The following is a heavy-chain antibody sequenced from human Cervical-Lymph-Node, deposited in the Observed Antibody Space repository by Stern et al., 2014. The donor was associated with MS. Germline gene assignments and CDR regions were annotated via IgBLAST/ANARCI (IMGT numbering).Heavy chain of an antibody. Sequence: DQLVESGAELKKPGSSVKVSCKASGGSLSTYTIPWVRQAPGQGIEWMGRIIPVINVANYAQEFQGRRRMTADKSTSTAYMEMRRVRSDDRAVYYCAGPAPLDWGQGTLVTVSS. CDR2: IIPVINVA. J-gene: IGHJ4*02. CDR3: AGPAPLD. V-gene: IGHV1-69*02. D-gene: IGHD2-2*01. CDR1: GGSLSTYT.